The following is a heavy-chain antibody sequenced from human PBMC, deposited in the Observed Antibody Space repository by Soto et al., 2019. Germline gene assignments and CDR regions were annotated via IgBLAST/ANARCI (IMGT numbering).Heavy chain of an antibody. V-gene: IGHV5-51*01. CDR3: ARQAYHYDTYSFGY. CDR2: IYPSNSET. J-gene: IGHJ4*02. CDR1: GYTFTSYW. D-gene: IGHD3-22*01. Sequence: HGESLKISCKASGYTFTSYWMGWVRQMPGKGLEWMGIIYPSNSETRFSPSFQGQVTLSADKSIFTAYLQWSSLKASDTAIYYCARQAYHYDTYSFGYWGQGTLVTVYS.